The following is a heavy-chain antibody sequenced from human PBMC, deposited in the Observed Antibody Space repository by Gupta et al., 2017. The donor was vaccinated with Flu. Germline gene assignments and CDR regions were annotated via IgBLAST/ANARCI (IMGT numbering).Heavy chain of an antibody. V-gene: IGHV1-2*02. CDR3: ARDRADLVHLEWPRSPDY. CDR1: PYTFSDYF. Sequence: QVQLVQSGAEVKKPGASVKVSCKASPYTFSDYFIHWVRQAPGQGPEGMGWINPDSGGMNDAQKFQDRVTMTRDTSISTAYMELGRLTSDDTAIYYCARDRADLVHLEWPRSPDYWGQGTLVTVSS. J-gene: IGHJ4*02. D-gene: IGHD3-3*01. CDR2: INPDSGGM.